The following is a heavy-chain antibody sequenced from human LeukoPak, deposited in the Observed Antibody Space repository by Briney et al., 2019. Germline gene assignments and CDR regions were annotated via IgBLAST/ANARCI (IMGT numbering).Heavy chain of an antibody. D-gene: IGHD4-11*01. CDR2: FDPEDGET. V-gene: IGHV1-24*01. J-gene: IGHJ6*02. Sequence: ASVKVSCKVSGYTLTELSMHWVRQAPGKGLEWMGGFDPEDGETIYAQKFQGRVTMTEDTSTDTAYMELSSLRSEDTAVYYCARDGGYSNYGHYYYGMDVWGQGTTVTVSS. CDR1: GYTLTELS. CDR3: ARDGGYSNYGHYYYGMDV.